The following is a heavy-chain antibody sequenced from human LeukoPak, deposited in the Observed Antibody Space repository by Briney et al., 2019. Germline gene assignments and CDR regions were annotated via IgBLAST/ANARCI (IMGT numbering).Heavy chain of an antibody. J-gene: IGHJ4*02. Sequence: PGGSLRLSCAASGFTFSSYWMHWVRHAPGKGLVWVSRIKSDGSSASYADSVKGRLTISRDNAKNTLYVQMNSLRAEDTAVYYCARDLRTPSDTNIAIDYWGQGTLVTVSS. CDR2: IKSDGSSA. V-gene: IGHV3-74*01. CDR1: GFTFSSYW. CDR3: ARDLRTPSDTNIAIDY. D-gene: IGHD4-23*01.